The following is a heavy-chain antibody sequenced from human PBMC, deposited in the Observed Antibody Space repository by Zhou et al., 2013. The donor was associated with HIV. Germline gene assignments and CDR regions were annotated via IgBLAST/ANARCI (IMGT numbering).Heavy chain of an antibody. J-gene: IGHJ3*01. Sequence: QVQLVQSGAEVKKPGASVKVSCKASGYTFTSYYMHWVRQAPGQGLEWMGIINPFGGSTSYAQKFQGRVSMTRDTSTSTVYMDLSSLRSEDTAIYYCARGRGHRSGYYDGWGQGTMVTVSS. CDR2: INPFGGST. V-gene: IGHV1-46*01. D-gene: IGHD3-16*01. CDR3: ARGRGHRSGYYDG. CDR1: GYTFTSYY.